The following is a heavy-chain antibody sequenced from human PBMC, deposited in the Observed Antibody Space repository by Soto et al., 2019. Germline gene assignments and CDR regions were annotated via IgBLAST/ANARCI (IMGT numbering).Heavy chain of an antibody. Sequence: QVQLVESGGGVVQPGRSLRLSCAASGFTFSSYGMHWVRQAPGKGLEWVAVLWFDGSNKYYADSVKGRFTISRDNSKNTLYRHMNSLRADDTAVYYCARDRGYRSYDSPRFYYGMDVWGRGTTVTVSS. J-gene: IGHJ6*02. V-gene: IGHV3-33*01. CDR1: GFTFSSYG. CDR3: ARDRGYRSYDSPRFYYGMDV. D-gene: IGHD5-12*01. CDR2: LWFDGSNK.